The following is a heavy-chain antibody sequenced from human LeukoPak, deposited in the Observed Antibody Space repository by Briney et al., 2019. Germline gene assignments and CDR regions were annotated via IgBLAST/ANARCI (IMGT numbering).Heavy chain of an antibody. J-gene: IGHJ6*03. Sequence: GASVKVSCKASGYTFTGYYMHWVRQAPGQGLEWMGWINPNSGGTNYAQKFQGRVTMTRDTSISTAYMELSRLRSDDTAVYYCAREHYDFWSGYYNRYMDVWGKGTTVTVSS. V-gene: IGHV1-2*02. CDR2: INPNSGGT. D-gene: IGHD3-3*01. CDR3: AREHYDFWSGYYNRYMDV. CDR1: GYTFTGYY.